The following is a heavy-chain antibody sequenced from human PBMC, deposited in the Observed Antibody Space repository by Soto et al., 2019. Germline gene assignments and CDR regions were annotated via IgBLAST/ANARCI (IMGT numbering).Heavy chain of an antibody. CDR2: FDPEDGET. Sequence: ASVKVSCKVSGYTLTELSMHWVRQAPGKGLEWMGGFDPEDGETIYAQKFQGRVTMTEDTSTDTAYMELSSLRSEDTAVYYCATALINYYDSSGYSKNFDYWGQGTLVTVSS. V-gene: IGHV1-24*01. J-gene: IGHJ4*02. D-gene: IGHD3-22*01. CDR1: GYTLTELS. CDR3: ATALINYYDSSGYSKNFDY.